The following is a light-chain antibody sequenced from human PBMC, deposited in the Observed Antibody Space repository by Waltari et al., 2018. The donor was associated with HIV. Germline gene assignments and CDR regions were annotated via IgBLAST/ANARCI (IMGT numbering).Light chain of an antibody. CDR1: NSDIGTYDY. CDR3: GSYAGSYTHIVL. Sequence: QSALTQPRSVSGSPGQSVTVSCTGSNSDIGTYDYVSWYQQYPDTAPKLIIYDVSSRPLGVPDRFSRSKSGNTASLTIAGLQAADEADYYCGSYAGSYTHIVLFGGGTKLTVL. CDR2: DVS. J-gene: IGLJ2*01. V-gene: IGLV2-11*01.